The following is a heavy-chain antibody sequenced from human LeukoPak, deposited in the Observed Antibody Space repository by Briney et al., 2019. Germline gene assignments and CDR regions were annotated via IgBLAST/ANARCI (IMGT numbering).Heavy chain of an antibody. CDR1: GHTFINFE. Sequence: GASVKVSCKASGHTFINFEINWVRQVAGQGLEWMGWMRPNSGETVNVQKFQGRVTMTRDISTSTAYMELTGLRSDDTAVYFCARGYCSGGGCYTAEYLPHWGQGTLVTVSS. CDR3: ARGYCSGGGCYTAEYLPH. J-gene: IGHJ1*01. D-gene: IGHD2-15*01. CDR2: MRPNSGET. V-gene: IGHV1-8*02.